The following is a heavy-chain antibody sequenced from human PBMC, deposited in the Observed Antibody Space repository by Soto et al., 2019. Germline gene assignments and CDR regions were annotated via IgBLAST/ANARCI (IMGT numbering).Heavy chain of an antibody. CDR3: AGLPVVSPLVDY. CDR2: VFYRALS. J-gene: IGHJ4*02. CDR1: GGSISTNSFY. D-gene: IGHD3-22*01. V-gene: IGHV4-39*01. Sequence: PSETLSLTCTVSGGSISTNSFYWGWFRQPPGKGLEWIGSVFYRALSYYNPSLQSRVTTSVDTSKNQFSLKLISVTAADTAVYYCAGLPVVSPLVDYWGQGTLVTVSS.